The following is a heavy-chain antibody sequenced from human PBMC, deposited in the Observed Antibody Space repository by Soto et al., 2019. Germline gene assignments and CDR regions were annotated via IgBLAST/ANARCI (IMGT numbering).Heavy chain of an antibody. V-gene: IGHV3-7*01. Sequence: GGSLRLSCAASGFTFSSYWMSWVRQAPGKGLEWVANIKQDGSEKYYVDSVKGRFTISRDNAKNSLYLQMNSLRAEDTAVYYCARVLLWFGELPRFDYWGQGTLVTVSS. CDR1: GFTFSSYW. D-gene: IGHD3-10*01. CDR2: IKQDGSEK. J-gene: IGHJ4*02. CDR3: ARVLLWFGELPRFDY.